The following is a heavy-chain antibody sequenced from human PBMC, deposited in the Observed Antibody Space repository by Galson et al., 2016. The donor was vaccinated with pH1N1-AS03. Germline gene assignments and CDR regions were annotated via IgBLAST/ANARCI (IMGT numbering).Heavy chain of an antibody. CDR2: IYYSGST. D-gene: IGHD4-17*01. J-gene: IGHJ5*02. CDR3: ARRVYGDYVNWFDP. V-gene: IGHV4-39*01. Sequence: ETLSLTCTVSGGSISSSSYYWGWIRQPPGKGLEWIGSIYYSGSTYYNPSLKSRVTISVDTCKNQFSLKLSSVTAADTAVYYCARRVYGDYVNWFDPWGQGTLVTVSS. CDR1: GGSISSSSYY.